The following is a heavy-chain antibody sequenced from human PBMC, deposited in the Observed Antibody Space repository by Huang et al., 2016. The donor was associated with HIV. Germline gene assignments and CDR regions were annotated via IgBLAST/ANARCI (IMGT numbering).Heavy chain of an antibody. CDR1: GYTFTSYY. J-gene: IGHJ6*03. CDR2: ISLSGDSR. D-gene: IGHD4-17*01. CDR3: ARDLSRYGDTYYYYMDV. Sequence: QVQLVQSGAEVTKPGASVKVSCKASGYTFTSYYMHWVRQAPGPGLEGMGKISLSGDSRRYAQKVQVRGNMTSDTSTSTVYMELSSLRSDDTAVYYCARDLSRYGDTYYYYMDVWGKGTTVTVSS. V-gene: IGHV1-46*03.